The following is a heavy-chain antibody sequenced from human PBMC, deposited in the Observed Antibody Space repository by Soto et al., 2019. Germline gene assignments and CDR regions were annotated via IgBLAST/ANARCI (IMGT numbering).Heavy chain of an antibody. J-gene: IGHJ5*02. D-gene: IGHD4-4*01. V-gene: IGHV3-48*01. CDR1: GFTFSSYS. CDR3: PREDNYLTCFDP. CDR2: ISSSSSTI. Sequence: EVQLVESGGGLVQPGGSLRRSGAASGFTFSSYSMNWVRQAPGKGLEWVSYISSSSSTIYYADSVKGRITIAIDNAKNSLYRQMNSLRAEDTAVYYCPREDNYLTCFDPWGQGTLVTVSS.